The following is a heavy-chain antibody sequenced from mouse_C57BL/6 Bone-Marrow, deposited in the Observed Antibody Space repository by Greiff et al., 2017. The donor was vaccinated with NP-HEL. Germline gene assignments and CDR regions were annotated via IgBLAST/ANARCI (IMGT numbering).Heavy chain of an antibody. V-gene: IGHV1-69*01. D-gene: IGHD1-1*01. Sequence: VQLQQPGAELVMPGASVKLSCKASGYTFTSYWMHWVKQRPGQGLEWIGEIDPSDSYTNYNQKFKGKSTLTVDKSSSTAYMQLSSLTSEDSAVYYCARSFYYGSSPRWYFDVWGTGTTVTVSS. CDR1: GYTFTSYW. CDR2: IDPSDSYT. CDR3: ARSFYYGSSPRWYFDV. J-gene: IGHJ1*03.